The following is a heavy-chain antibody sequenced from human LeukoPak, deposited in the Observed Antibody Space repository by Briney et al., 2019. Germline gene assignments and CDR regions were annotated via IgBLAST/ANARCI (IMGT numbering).Heavy chain of an antibody. CDR1: GGSFSGYY. J-gene: IGHJ4*02. D-gene: IGHD4-23*01. V-gene: IGHV4-34*01. CDR3: ARQARVPGNGFDY. Sequence: SETLSLTCAVYGGSFSGYYWSWIRQPPGKGLEWIGEINHSGSTNYNPSLKSRVTISVDTSKNQFSLKLSSVTAADTAVYYCARQARVPGNGFDYWGQGTLVTVSS. CDR2: INHSGST.